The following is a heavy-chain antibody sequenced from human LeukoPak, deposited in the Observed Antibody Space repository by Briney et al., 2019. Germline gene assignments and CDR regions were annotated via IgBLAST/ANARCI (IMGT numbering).Heavy chain of an antibody. D-gene: IGHD6-19*01. J-gene: IGHJ4*02. CDR3: ARRVNGAWYD. CDR1: GFMFSGYW. V-gene: IGHV3-7*01. Sequence: GGSLRLSCAASGFMFSGYWMTWVRQAPGKGLDWVAIINQDGSEKNYVDSVKGRFTVSRDNAKNSLYLRLNSLRVEDTALYYCARRVNGAWYDWGQGTLVTVSS. CDR2: INQDGSEK.